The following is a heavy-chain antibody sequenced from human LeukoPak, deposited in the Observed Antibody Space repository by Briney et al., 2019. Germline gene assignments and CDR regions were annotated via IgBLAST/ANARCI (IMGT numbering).Heavy chain of an antibody. CDR2: INPNSGGT. D-gene: IGHD6-19*01. Sequence: VASVKVSCKASGYTFTGYYMHWVRQAPGQGLEWMGWINPNSGGTNYAQKFQGRVTTTRDTSISTAYMELSRLRSDDTAVYYCAREKAVAYNWFDPWGQGTLVTVSS. J-gene: IGHJ5*02. CDR1: GYTFTGYY. V-gene: IGHV1-2*02. CDR3: AREKAVAYNWFDP.